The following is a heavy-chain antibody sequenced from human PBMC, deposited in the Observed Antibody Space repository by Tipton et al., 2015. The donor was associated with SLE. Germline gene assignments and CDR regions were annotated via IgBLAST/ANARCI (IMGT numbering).Heavy chain of an antibody. Sequence: TLSLTCTVSGGSISSSSYYWGWIRQPPGKGLEWIGSIYYSGSTYYNPSLKSRVTISVDTSKNQFSLKLSSVTAADTAVYYCARHGTGDDAFDIWGQGTMVTVSS. D-gene: IGHD7-27*01. CDR2: IYYSGST. CDR1: GGSISSSSYY. CDR3: ARHGTGDDAFDI. V-gene: IGHV4-39*07. J-gene: IGHJ3*02.